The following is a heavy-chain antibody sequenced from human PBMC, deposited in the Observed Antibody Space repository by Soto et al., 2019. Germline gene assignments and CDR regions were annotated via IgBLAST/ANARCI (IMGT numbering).Heavy chain of an antibody. CDR1: GFTFSSYG. Sequence: GGSLRLSCAASGFTFSSYGMHWVRQAPGKGLEWVAVISYDGSNKYYADSVKGRFTISRDNSKNTLYLQMNSLRAEDTAVYYCAKDPSRGNWFDPWGQGTLVTVSS. J-gene: IGHJ5*02. V-gene: IGHV3-30*18. CDR3: AKDPSRGNWFDP. CDR2: ISYDGSNK. D-gene: IGHD2-2*01.